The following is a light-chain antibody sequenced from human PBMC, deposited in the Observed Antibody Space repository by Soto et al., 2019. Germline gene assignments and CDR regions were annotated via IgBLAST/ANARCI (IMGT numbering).Light chain of an antibody. V-gene: IGKV1D-12*01. CDR2: SAS. J-gene: IGKJ5*01. Sequence: DIQMTQSPSSVSASVGDRVTITCQESQGISRSLAWYQQKPGKVPKLLIYSASSLQSGVPSRLCGSGFGTDFTLTISSLQPEDFATYYCQQADTFPITFGQGTRLEIK. CDR3: QQADTFPIT. CDR1: QGISRS.